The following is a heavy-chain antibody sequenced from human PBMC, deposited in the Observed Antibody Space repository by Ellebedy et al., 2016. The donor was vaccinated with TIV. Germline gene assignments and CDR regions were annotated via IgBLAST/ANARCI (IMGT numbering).Heavy chain of an antibody. CDR2: MYHFGTT. J-gene: IGHJ4*02. CDR3: ARADVRGAKFYFDL. D-gene: IGHD3-10*01. CDR1: GASVSSANW. V-gene: IGHV4-4*02. Sequence: MPGGSLRLSCTVSGASVSSANWWTWIRQSPGTGLEWIGEMYHFGTTNYNPSLRGRVTISVDKSNNQFSLKLSSVTAADTAVYYCARADVRGAKFYFDLWGQGALVTVSS.